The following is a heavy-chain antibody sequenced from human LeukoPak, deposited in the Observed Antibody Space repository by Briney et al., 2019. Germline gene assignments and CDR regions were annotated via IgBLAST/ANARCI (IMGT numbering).Heavy chain of an antibody. CDR1: GDSVSNNRAA. Sequence: SQTLSLTCAISGDSVSNNRAAWNWIRQSPSRGLEWLGRTYYRSKWYNDYAVSVKSRITINPDTTKNQCSLQLNSVTPEEAAVYYCARLLARGMDVWGQGTTVTVSS. CDR2: TYYRSKWYN. D-gene: IGHD2-15*01. V-gene: IGHV6-1*01. J-gene: IGHJ6*02. CDR3: ARLLARGMDV.